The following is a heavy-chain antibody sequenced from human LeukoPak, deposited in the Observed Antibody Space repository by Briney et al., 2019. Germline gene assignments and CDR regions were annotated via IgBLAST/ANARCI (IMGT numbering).Heavy chain of an antibody. CDR2: ITDDGGNS. D-gene: IGHD7-27*01. V-gene: IGHV3-23*01. CDR1: GFTFNNYA. CDR3: ARETGDSGDYLDY. J-gene: IGHJ4*02. Sequence: QSGGSLRLSCAASGFTFNNYAMSWVRQAPGKGLEWVSTITDDGGNSNYADSVKGRFTVSRDNSKYTLYLQMNSLRAEDTAIYYCARETGDSGDYLDYWGQGTLVTVSS.